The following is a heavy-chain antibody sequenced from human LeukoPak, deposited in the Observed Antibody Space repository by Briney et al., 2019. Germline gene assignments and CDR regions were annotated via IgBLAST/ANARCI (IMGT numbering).Heavy chain of an antibody. CDR1: GGSFSGYY. V-gene: IGHV4-34*01. J-gene: IGHJ6*02. D-gene: IGHD2-2*01. CDR2: INHSGST. CDR3: ARGACTSCYFGYYCGMGV. Sequence: SETLSLTCAVYGGSFSGYYRSWIRQPPGKGLEWIGEINHSGSTNYNPSLKSRVTISVDTSKNQFSLKLSSVTAADTAVYYCARGACTSCYFGYYCGMGVWGQGTTVTVSS.